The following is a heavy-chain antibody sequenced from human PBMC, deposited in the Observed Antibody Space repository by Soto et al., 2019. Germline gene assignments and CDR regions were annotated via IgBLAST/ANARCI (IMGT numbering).Heavy chain of an antibody. CDR3: AKDIGISTTGDYYYYGMDV. J-gene: IGHJ6*02. D-gene: IGHD4-4*01. Sequence: GGSLRLSCAASGFTFDDYAMHWVRQAPGKGLEWVSGISWNSGSIGYADSVKGRFTISRDNAKNSLYLQMNSLRAEDTALYYCAKDIGISTTGDYYYYGMDVWGQGTTVTLSS. CDR1: GFTFDDYA. CDR2: ISWNSGSI. V-gene: IGHV3-9*01.